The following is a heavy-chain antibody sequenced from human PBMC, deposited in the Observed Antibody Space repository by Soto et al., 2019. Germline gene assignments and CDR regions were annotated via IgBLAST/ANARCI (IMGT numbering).Heavy chain of an antibody. Sequence: QVQLVEPGGGLVKPGGSLRLSCAASGFTFSNYYMSWIRQAPGKGLEWLSYISNSGSTIYYAESVRGRFIISRDNAKNPVYLHMNSLRGGDAAVYYYARLYGAPWGGCDPWGQGPLVTVSS. CDR2: ISNSGSTI. V-gene: IGHV3-11*01. J-gene: IGHJ5*02. CDR1: GFTFSNYY. D-gene: IGHD3-16*01. CDR3: ARLYGAPWGGCDP.